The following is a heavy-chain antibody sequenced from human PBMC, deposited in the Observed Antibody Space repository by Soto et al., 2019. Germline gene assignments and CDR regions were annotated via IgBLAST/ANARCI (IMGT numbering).Heavy chain of an antibody. CDR2: ISYDGSNK. D-gene: IGHD4-17*01. J-gene: IGHJ4*02. V-gene: IGHV3-30*18. Sequence: VGSLRLSCAASGFTFSSYGMHWVRQAPGKGLEWVAVISYDGSNKYYADSVKGRFTISRDNSKNTLYLQMNSLRAEDTAVYYCANSAPIPHDYGDYLGYWGQGTLVTVSS. CDR1: GFTFSSYG. CDR3: ANSAPIPHDYGDYLGY.